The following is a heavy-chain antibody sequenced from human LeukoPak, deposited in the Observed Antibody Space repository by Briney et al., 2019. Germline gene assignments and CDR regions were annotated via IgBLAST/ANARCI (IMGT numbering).Heavy chain of an antibody. J-gene: IGHJ4*02. CDR1: GFLFSSYA. CDR2: IRYDGSDK. CDR3: AKDTVIVRTITRFDY. D-gene: IGHD1-26*01. V-gene: IGHV3-30*02. Sequence: QTGGSLSLFCAPSGFLFSSYAMRWARHARGEGVEWVAFIRYDGSDKYYEESVKGRFTISRDNSKNTLYLQMNSLRAEDTAVYYCAKDTVIVRTITRFDYWGQGTLVIVSS.